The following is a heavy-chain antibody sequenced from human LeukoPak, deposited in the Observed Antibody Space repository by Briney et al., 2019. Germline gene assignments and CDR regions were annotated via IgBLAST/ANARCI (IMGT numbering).Heavy chain of an antibody. Sequence: SGRSLRLSCAASGFTFSSYGMHWVRQAPGKGLEWVAVIWYDGSNKYYADSVKGRFTISRDNSKNTLYLQMNSLRAEDTAVYYCARVRGGYCSGGSCYSAFDIWGQGTMVTVSS. CDR2: IWYDGSNK. CDR1: GFTFSSYG. D-gene: IGHD2-15*01. V-gene: IGHV3-33*01. J-gene: IGHJ3*02. CDR3: ARVRGGYCSGGSCYSAFDI.